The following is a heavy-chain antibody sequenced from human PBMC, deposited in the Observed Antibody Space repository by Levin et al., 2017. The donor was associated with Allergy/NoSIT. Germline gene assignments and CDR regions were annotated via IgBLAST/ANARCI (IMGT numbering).Heavy chain of an antibody. CDR2: IWYDGSNK. V-gene: IGHV3-33*01. CDR3: ARDLLPRVYYYYGMDV. J-gene: IGHJ6*02. Sequence: GESLKISCAASGFTFSSYGMHWVRQAPGKGLEWVAVIWYDGSNKYYADSVKGRFTISRDNSKNTLYLQMNSLRAEDTAVYYCARDLLPRVYYYYGMDVWGQGTTVTVSS. CDR1: GFTFSSYG.